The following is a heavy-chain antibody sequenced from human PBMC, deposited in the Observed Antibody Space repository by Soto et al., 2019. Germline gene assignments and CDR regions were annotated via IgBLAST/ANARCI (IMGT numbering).Heavy chain of an antibody. D-gene: IGHD3-10*01. V-gene: IGHV3-33*01. CDR2: IWYEGTTK. CDR3: ARDVGSSGSSRWFDT. J-gene: IGHJ5*02. Sequence: GGSLILSCVASGFTLSNYCMHWVRQAPGKGLEWIALIWYEGTTKYSTDSMKGRFSISRDQSKSTLYLQVNSLRAEDTATYYRARDVGSSGSSRWFDTWGQGTLVTVS. CDR1: GFTLSNYC.